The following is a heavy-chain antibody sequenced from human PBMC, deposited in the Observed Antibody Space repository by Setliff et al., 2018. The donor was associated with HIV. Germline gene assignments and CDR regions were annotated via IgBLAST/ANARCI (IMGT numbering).Heavy chain of an antibody. V-gene: IGHV1-3*03. CDR3: AREKVYSDPGYFDS. J-gene: IGHJ4*02. D-gene: IGHD4-17*01. CDR1: GYTFTGYY. CDR2: INAGNGNT. Sequence: ASVKVSCKASGYTFTGYYVHWVRQAPGQRPEWMGYINAGNGNTKYSQEFQGRVTISRDTSASTAYMELSSLRSEDMAVYYCAREKVYSDPGYFDSWGQGTLVTVSS.